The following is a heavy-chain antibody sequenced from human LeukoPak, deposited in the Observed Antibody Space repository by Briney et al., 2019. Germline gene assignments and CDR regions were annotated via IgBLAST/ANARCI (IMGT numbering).Heavy chain of an antibody. Sequence: PSETLSLTCAVSGGSFSGYYWSWIRQPPGKGLEWIGEINHSGSTNYNPSLKSRVTISVDTSKNKFSLKLSSVTAADTAVYYCARIRSSSIYYGSGRGFDYWGQGTLVTVSS. V-gene: IGHV4-34*01. CDR1: GGSFSGYY. D-gene: IGHD3-10*01. CDR3: ARIRSSSIYYGSGRGFDY. CDR2: INHSGST. J-gene: IGHJ4*02.